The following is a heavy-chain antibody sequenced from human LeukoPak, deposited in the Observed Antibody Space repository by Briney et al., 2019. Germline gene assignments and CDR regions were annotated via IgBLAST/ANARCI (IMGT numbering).Heavy chain of an antibody. CDR1: GFTFSSYW. CDR2: INSDGSST. D-gene: IGHD6-19*01. Sequence: GSLRLSCAASGFTFSSYWMHWVRQAPGKGLVWASRINSDGSSTSYADSVKGRFTISRDNAKNTLYLQMNSLRAEDTAVYYCASIAVAGTDYYYYGMDVWGQGTTVTVPS. CDR3: ASIAVAGTDYYYYGMDV. V-gene: IGHV3-74*01. J-gene: IGHJ6*02.